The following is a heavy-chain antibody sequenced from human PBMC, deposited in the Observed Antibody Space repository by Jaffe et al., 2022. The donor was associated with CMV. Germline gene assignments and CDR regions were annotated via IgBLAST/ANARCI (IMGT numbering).Heavy chain of an antibody. CDR2: ISWNSGSI. V-gene: IGHV3-9*01. CDR1: GFTFDDYA. D-gene: IGHD6-19*01. J-gene: IGHJ4*02. Sequence: EVQLVESGGGLVQPGRSLRLSCAASGFTFDDYAMHWVRQAPGKGLEWVSGISWNSGSIGYADSVKGRFTISRDNAKNSLYLQMNSLRAEDTALYYCAKDIVRYSSGWYWGYFDYWGQGTLVTVSS. CDR3: AKDIVRYSSGWYWGYFDY.